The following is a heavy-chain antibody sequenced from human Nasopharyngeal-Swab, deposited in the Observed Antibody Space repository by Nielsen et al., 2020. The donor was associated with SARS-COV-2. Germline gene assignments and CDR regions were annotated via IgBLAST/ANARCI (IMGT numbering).Heavy chain of an antibody. CDR2: LYWDDDN. CDR3: VHSTGWRLDY. J-gene: IGHJ4*02. D-gene: IGHD6-19*01. V-gene: IGHV2-5*02. CDR1: GFSLSTSQVG. Sequence: SGPTLVQPSQTLTLTCTFSGFSLSTSQVGVSWVRQLPGKALEWLALLYWDDDNRYNPSLKSRITITKDTSKNHVVLTMTNMDPVDTATYFCVHSTGWRLDYWGQGTLVTVSS.